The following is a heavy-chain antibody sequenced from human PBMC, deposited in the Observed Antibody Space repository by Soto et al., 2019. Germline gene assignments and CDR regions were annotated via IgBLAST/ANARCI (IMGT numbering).Heavy chain of an antibody. CDR2: ISGSGGST. CDR1: GFTFSSYA. Sequence: EVQLLESGGGLVQPGGSLRLSCAASGFTFSSYAMSWVRQAPGKGLEWVSAISGSGGSTYYADSVKGRFTISRDNSKNTLYLQMNSLRAEDTAVYYCAKYVSRMVRGVTLNWFDPWGQGTLVTVSS. V-gene: IGHV3-23*01. J-gene: IGHJ5*02. CDR3: AKYVSRMVRGVTLNWFDP. D-gene: IGHD3-10*01.